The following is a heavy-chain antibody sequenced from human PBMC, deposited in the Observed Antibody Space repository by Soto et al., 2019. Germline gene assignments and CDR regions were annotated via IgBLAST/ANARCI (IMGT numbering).Heavy chain of an antibody. CDR2: ISAYNGNT. V-gene: IGHV1-18*01. J-gene: IGHJ6*02. Sequence: ASVKVSCKASGYTFTSYGISWVRQAPGQGLEWMGWISAYNGNTNYAQKLQGRVTMTTGTSTSTAYMELRSLRSDDTAVYYCARAPQTSDYDFWSGYYHYYYYGMDVWGQGTTVTVSS. CDR3: ARAPQTSDYDFWSGYYHYYYYGMDV. CDR1: GYTFTSYG. D-gene: IGHD3-3*01.